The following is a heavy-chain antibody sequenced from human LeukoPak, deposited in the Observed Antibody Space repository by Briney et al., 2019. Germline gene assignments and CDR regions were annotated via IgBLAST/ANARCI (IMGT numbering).Heavy chain of an antibody. D-gene: IGHD4-11*01. V-gene: IGHV3-23*01. J-gene: IGHJ4*02. CDR2: ISGSGGST. CDR3: AKGGVDYSNPLDY. CDR1: GFTFSSYA. Sequence: GGSLRLSCAASGFTFSSYAMSWVRQAPGKGLEWVSTISGSGGSTYYADSVKGRFTISRDNSKNTLYLQMSSLRAEDTAVYYCAKGGVDYSNPLDYWGQGTLVTVSS.